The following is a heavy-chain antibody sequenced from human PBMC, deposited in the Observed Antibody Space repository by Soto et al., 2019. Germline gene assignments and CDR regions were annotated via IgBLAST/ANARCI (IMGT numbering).Heavy chain of an antibody. CDR3: ARSRTPRDIVVVVAAQDDAFDI. Sequence: ASVKVSCKASGGTFSSYTISWVRQAPGQGLEWMGRIIPILGIANYAQKFQGRVTITADKSTSTAYMELSSLRSEDTAVYYCARSRTPRDIVVVVAAQDDAFDIWGQGTMVTV. CDR2: IIPILGIA. D-gene: IGHD2-15*01. V-gene: IGHV1-69*02. CDR1: GGTFSSYT. J-gene: IGHJ3*02.